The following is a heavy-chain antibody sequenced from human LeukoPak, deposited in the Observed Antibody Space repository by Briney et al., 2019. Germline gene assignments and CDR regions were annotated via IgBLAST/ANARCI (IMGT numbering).Heavy chain of an antibody. Sequence: SETLSLTCAVYGGSFSDYYWSWIRQPPGKGLEWIGEINNSGSTNNNPSLKSRVTISVDTSKNQFSLKLSSVTAADTAVYYCARGLSRTDIVVVAAARSYYHYMDVWGKGTTVTVSS. CDR1: GGSFSDYY. V-gene: IGHV4-34*01. J-gene: IGHJ6*03. CDR3: ARGLSRTDIVVVAAARSYYHYMDV. D-gene: IGHD2-2*01. CDR2: INNSGST.